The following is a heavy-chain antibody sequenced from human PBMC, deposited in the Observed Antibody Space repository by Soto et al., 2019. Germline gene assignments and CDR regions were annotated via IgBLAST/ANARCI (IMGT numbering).Heavy chain of an antibody. Sequence: GGSLRLSCAASGFTFSTHGMHWVRQAPGKGLEWVAVIWYDGSDKYYADSVKGRFTISRDNSKNTLYLQMNSLRDEDTAVYYCVRDQGGGLRYHFDYCGQGTLVTVSS. J-gene: IGHJ4*02. CDR3: VRDQGGGLRYHFDY. CDR2: IWYDGSDK. CDR1: GFTFSTHG. V-gene: IGHV3-33*01. D-gene: IGHD4-17*01.